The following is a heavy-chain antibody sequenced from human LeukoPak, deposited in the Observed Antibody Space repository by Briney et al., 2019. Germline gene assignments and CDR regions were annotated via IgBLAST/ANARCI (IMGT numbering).Heavy chain of an antibody. V-gene: IGHV1-69*13. J-gene: IGHJ4*02. CDR1: GGTFSSYA. CDR3: AGGADVGLDTFDY. Sequence: SVKVSCKASGGTFSSYAMSWVRQARGQGLESMVGIISTFAKAHYAQNFQVRVKITAEQYMSTAYMEPSGLSSEDRAVYDCAGGADVGLDTFDYWGQGTLVTVSS. CDR2: IISTFAKA. D-gene: IGHD1-26*01.